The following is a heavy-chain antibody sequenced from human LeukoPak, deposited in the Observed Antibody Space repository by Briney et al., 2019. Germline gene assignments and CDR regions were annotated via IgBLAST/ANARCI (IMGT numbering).Heavy chain of an antibody. J-gene: IGHJ4*02. CDR3: ARIKAGSRVLDY. D-gene: IGHD6-13*01. CDR1: GGSISNYY. Sequence: SETLSLTCTVSGGSISNYYWSWIRQPPGEGLEWVGYIYYSGSTNYNPSLKSRVTISVDTSKNQFSLKLSSVTAADTAVYYCARIKAGSRVLDYWGQGTLVTVSS. V-gene: IGHV4-59*01. CDR2: IYYSGST.